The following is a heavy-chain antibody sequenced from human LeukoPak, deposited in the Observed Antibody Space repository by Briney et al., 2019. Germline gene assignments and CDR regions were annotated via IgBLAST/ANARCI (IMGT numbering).Heavy chain of an antibody. CDR2: VNPNSGGT. CDR3: ARDMSSSWYYFDY. CDR1: GYTFTSYD. D-gene: IGHD6-13*01. V-gene: IGHV1-2*02. Sequence: ASVKVSCKASGYTFTSYDINWVRQATGQGLEWMGWVNPNSGGTNYAQKFQGRVTMTRDTSISTAYMELSRLRSDDTAVYYCARDMSSSWYYFDYWGQGTLVTVSS. J-gene: IGHJ4*02.